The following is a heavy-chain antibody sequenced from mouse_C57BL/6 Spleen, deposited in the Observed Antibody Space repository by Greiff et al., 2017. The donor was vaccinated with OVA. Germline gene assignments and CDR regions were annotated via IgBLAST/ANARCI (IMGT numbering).Heavy chain of an antibody. D-gene: IGHD1-1*01. CDR1: GYTFTDYY. CDR3: ASFGDYYGSSTWFAY. V-gene: IGHV1-26*01. Sequence: EVQLQQSGPELVKPGASVKISCKASGYTFTDYYMNWVKQSHGKSLEWIGDINPNNGGTSYNQKFKGKATLTVDKSSSTAYMELRSLTSEDSAVYYCASFGDYYGSSTWFAYWGQGTLVTVSA. CDR2: INPNNGGT. J-gene: IGHJ3*01.